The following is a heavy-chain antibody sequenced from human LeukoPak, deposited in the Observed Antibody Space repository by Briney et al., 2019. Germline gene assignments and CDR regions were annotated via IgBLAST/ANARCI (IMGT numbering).Heavy chain of an antibody. CDR2: IYYSGST. CDR1: GGSISSYY. CDR3: ARDDQQYQRYNWFDP. D-gene: IGHD4-11*01. Sequence: SETLSLTCAVSGGSISSYYWGWIRQPPGKGLEWIGSIYYSGSTYYNPSLKSRVTISVDTSKNQFSLKLSSVTAADTAVYYCARDDQQYQRYNWFDPWGQGTLVTVSS. V-gene: IGHV4-39*07. J-gene: IGHJ5*02.